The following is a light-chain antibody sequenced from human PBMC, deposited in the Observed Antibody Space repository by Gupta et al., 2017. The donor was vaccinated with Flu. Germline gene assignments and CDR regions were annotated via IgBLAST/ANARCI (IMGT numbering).Light chain of an antibody. CDR2: LAS. V-gene: IGKV2-28*01. Sequence: IVMTQSPLSLPVTPGGPASISCRSSQSLLHSNGFHYLDWYLQKPGQSPQLLIYLASNRAPGVPDRFSGRGSGRDFTLEISRVEAEDVGVYYCMQALQTGTFGQGTKVEIK. CDR1: QSLLHSNGFHY. J-gene: IGKJ1*01. CDR3: MQALQTGT.